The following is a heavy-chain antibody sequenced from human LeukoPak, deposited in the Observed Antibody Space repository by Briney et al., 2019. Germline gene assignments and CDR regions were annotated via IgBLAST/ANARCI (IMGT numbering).Heavy chain of an antibody. CDR1: GFTFSIYA. CDR3: AKGGSSWSEIDY. Sequence: PVGSLRLSCADSGFTFSIYAMSWGRQRPGAGLEWVSGICGSGGYTYYADSVKGRVTISRDNSKNTLYLQMNSLSAEDTAVYYCAKGGSSWSEIDYWGRGTLVTVSS. D-gene: IGHD6-13*01. J-gene: IGHJ4*02. V-gene: IGHV3-23*01. CDR2: ICGSGGYT.